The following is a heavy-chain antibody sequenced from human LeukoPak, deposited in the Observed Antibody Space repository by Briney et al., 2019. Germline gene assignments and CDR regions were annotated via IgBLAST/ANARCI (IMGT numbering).Heavy chain of an antibody. Sequence: SETLSLTCAVYGGSFSGYYWSWIRQPPGKGLEWIGEINHSGSTNYHPSLKSRVTISVDTSKNQFSLKLSSVTAADTAVYYCARRRSGSYSNWGQGTLVTVSS. CDR3: ARRRSGSYSN. CDR2: INHSGST. D-gene: IGHD3-10*01. J-gene: IGHJ4*02. V-gene: IGHV4-34*01. CDR1: GGSFSGYY.